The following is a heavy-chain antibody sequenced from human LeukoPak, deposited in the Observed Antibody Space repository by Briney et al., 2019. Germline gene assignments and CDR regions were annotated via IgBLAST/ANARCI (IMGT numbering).Heavy chain of an antibody. V-gene: IGHV3-73*01. D-gene: IGHD1-1*01. J-gene: IGHJ6*03. CDR3: TRLRSDTTGGYYYFMDV. CDR2: IRSKANGYAT. Sequence: GGSLRLSCAASDFTFSDSAIHWVRQAPGEGLEWVGRIRSKANGYATSYGASAKGRLTISRDDSGNTADLQMSDLRTEDTAVYYCTRLRSDTTGGYYYFMDVWGKGTTVIVSS. CDR1: DFTFSDSA.